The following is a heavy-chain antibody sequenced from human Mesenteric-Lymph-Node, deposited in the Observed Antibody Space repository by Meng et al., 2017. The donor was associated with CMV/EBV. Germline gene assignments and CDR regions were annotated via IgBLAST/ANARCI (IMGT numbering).Heavy chain of an antibody. J-gene: IGHJ4*02. Sequence: CTVSGGSVSSGRYYWSWIRQPPGKGLEWIGYIYYSGSTNYNPSLKSRVTISVDTSKNQFSLKLSSVTAADTAVYYCAREDSSSWLVDYWGQGTLVTVSS. CDR2: IYYSGST. V-gene: IGHV4-61*01. D-gene: IGHD6-13*01. CDR3: AREDSSSWLVDY. CDR1: GGSVSSGRYY.